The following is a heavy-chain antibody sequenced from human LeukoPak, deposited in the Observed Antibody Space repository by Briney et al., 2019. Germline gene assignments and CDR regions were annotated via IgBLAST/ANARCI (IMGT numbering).Heavy chain of an antibody. CDR3: ARADSADYYDSGGSIDY. Sequence: GASVKVSCKASGYTFTTYHIHWVRQAPGQGLEWMGIINPSGGNTNYAQKFQGRVTMTTDTSMTTMYMELSSLRSEDMAVYYCARADSADYYDSGGSIDYWGQGTLVTVSS. CDR1: GYTFTTYH. D-gene: IGHD3-22*01. J-gene: IGHJ4*02. V-gene: IGHV1-46*01. CDR2: INPSGGNT.